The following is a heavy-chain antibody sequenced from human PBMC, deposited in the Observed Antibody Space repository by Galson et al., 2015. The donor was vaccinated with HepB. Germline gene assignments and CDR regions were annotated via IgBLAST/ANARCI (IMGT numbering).Heavy chain of an antibody. Sequence: SLRLSCAASGFTFNIYTMGWVRQAPGKGLEWVSAILSDGNTYYTDSVKGRCTISRDNSKNTLDLQMNSLRVGDTAVYFCARRVSGNFDLWGQGTLVTVSS. D-gene: IGHD5-12*01. CDR1: GFTFNIYT. J-gene: IGHJ4*02. V-gene: IGHV3-23*01. CDR3: ARRVSGNFDL. CDR2: ILSDGNT.